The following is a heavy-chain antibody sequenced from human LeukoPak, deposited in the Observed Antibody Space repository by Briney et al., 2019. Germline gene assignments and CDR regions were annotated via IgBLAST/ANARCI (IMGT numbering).Heavy chain of an antibody. D-gene: IGHD6-19*01. Sequence: GGSLRLSCAASGFTFSSYWMSWVRQAPGKGLEWVANIKQDGSEKYYVDSRKGRFTISRDKAKSSLYLQMNSLRAEGTAVYYCARDPDSSGWVDWGQGTLVTVSS. J-gene: IGHJ4*02. V-gene: IGHV3-7*03. CDR1: GFTFSSYW. CDR3: ARDPDSSGWVD. CDR2: IKQDGSEK.